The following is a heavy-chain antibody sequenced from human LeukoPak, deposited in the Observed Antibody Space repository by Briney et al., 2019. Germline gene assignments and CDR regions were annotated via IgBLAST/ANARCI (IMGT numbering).Heavy chain of an antibody. D-gene: IGHD3-22*01. J-gene: IGHJ6*03. CDR1: GFTFSNYS. V-gene: IGHV3-21*01. CDR3: AREGYYYDSSGQTGGDYSYYMDV. Sequence: PGGSLRLSCAASGFTFSNYSMNWVRQAPGKGLEWVSCISSSSSDTNYADSVKGRFTISRDNAENSLHLQMNSLRAEDTAVYYCAREGYYYDSSGQTGGDYSYYMDVWGKGTTVTVSS. CDR2: ISSSSSDT.